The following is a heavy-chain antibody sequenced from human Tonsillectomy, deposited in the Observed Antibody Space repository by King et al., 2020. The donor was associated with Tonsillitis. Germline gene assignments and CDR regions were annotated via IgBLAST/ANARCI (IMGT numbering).Heavy chain of an antibody. Sequence: VQLVESGSELKKPGASVKVSCKASGYTFTTYTMNWVRQAPGQGLEWLGWINTHTGNPTYAQGFTGRFVFSLDTSVRTAYLQISSLKAEDTAVYYCASPGRPLPIYGDYSDNNYCGMDVWGQGTTVTVSS. V-gene: IGHV7-4-1*02. CDR3: ASPGRPLPIYGDYSDNNYCGMDV. CDR1: GYTFTTYT. CDR2: INTHTGNP. J-gene: IGHJ6*02. D-gene: IGHD4-17*01.